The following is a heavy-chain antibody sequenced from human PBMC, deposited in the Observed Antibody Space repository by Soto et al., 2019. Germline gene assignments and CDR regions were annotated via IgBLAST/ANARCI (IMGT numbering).Heavy chain of an antibody. CDR2: IYYSGST. Sequence: SETLSLTCTVSGGSISSYYWSWIRQPPGKGLEWIGYIYYSGSTNYNSSLKSRVTISVDTSKNQFSLKLSSVTAADTAVYYCARAREDGYNRVIDYWGQGTLVTVSS. CDR1: GGSISSYY. D-gene: IGHD5-12*01. J-gene: IGHJ4*02. CDR3: ARAREDGYNRVIDY. V-gene: IGHV4-59*01.